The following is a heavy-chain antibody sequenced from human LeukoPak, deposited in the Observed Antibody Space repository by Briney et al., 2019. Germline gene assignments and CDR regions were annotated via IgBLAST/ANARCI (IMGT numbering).Heavy chain of an antibody. D-gene: IGHD6-13*01. CDR3: AKGIAAAGTLPLDY. J-gene: IGHJ4*02. CDR1: GFTFRSYG. Sequence: TGGSLRLSCAASGFTFRSYGMSWVRQAPGKGLEWVANIKQDGSEKNYVDSVKGRFTISRDDSKNTLYLQMNSLRAEDTAVYYCAKGIAAAGTLPLDYWGQGTLVTVSS. V-gene: IGHV3-7*03. CDR2: IKQDGSEK.